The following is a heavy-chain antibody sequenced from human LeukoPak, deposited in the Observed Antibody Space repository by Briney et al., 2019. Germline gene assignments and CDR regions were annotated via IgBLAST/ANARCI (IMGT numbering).Heavy chain of an antibody. CDR2: INTNTGNP. J-gene: IGHJ4*02. D-gene: IGHD4-17*01. V-gene: IGHV7-4-1*02. CDR3: ARSNNDGDYLGVGFDY. CDR1: GYTFSSYA. Sequence: GASVKVSCKASGYTFSSYAMNWVRQAPGQGLEWMGLINTNTGNPTYAQGFTGRFVFSLDTSVSTAYLQISSLQAEDTAVYYCARSNNDGDYLGVGFDYWGQGTLVTVSS.